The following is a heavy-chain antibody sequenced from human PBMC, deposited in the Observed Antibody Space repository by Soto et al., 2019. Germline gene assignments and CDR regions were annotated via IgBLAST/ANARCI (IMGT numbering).Heavy chain of an antibody. CDR1: GAPISPGNW. Sequence: QVHLQESGPGLVQSSGTLPLTSGVPGAPISPGNWWPWVRQPPGKGLGWIGEIYHGGNTNYRPSLKSRVTISVDKAKNQFSLRLSSVTAADTAVYYCARHSSYYYDSSAYYDSWGQGALVTVSS. CDR2: IYHGGNT. CDR3: ARHSSYYYDSSAYYDS. D-gene: IGHD3-22*01. J-gene: IGHJ5*01. V-gene: IGHV4-4*02.